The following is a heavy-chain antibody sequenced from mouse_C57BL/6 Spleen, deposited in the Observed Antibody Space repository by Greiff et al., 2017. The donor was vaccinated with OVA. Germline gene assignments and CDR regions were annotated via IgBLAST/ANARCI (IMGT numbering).Heavy chain of an antibody. V-gene: IGHV1-52*01. CDR1: GYTFTSYW. D-gene: IGHD4-1*01. CDR3: AGAAVTGTSSFAY. Sequence: VQLQQPGAELVRPGSSVKLSCKASGYTFTSYWMHWVKQRPIQGLEWIGNIDPSDGETQYNQKFKDKATLTVDKSSSTAYMQLSSLTSEDSAVYYCAGAAVTGTSSFAYWGQGTLVTVSA. J-gene: IGHJ3*01. CDR2: IDPSDGET.